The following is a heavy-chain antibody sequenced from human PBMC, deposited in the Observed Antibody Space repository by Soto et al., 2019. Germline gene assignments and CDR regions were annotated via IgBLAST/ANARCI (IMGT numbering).Heavy chain of an antibody. Sequence: GGSLRLSCAASGFTFSSYAVSWVRQAPGKGLEWVSAISGSGGSXXXXDSVKGRFTISRDNSKNTXYLQMNNLKPDXXXXXYCXRGPRXXXXXXXAXRGXGTPV. J-gene: IGHJ4*02. V-gene: IGHV3-23*01. CDR1: GFTFSSYA. CDR2: ISGSGGSX. CDR3: XRGPRXXXXXXXAX. D-gene: IGHD2-15*01.